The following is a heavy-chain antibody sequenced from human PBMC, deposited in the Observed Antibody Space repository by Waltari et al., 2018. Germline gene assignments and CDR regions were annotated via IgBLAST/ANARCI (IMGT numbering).Heavy chain of an antibody. CDR3: ARHLGGGDCYDY. J-gene: IGHJ4*02. CDR1: GGSISSSSYD. D-gene: IGHD2-21*01. Sequence: QLQLQESGPGLVKPSETLSVTCTVSGGSISSSSYDWGWIRQPPGKGLEWIGSMYYSGSTYYNPSLKSRVTISVDTSKNQFSLKLSSVTAADTAVYYCARHLGGGDCYDYWGQGTLVTVSS. CDR2: MYYSGST. V-gene: IGHV4-39*07.